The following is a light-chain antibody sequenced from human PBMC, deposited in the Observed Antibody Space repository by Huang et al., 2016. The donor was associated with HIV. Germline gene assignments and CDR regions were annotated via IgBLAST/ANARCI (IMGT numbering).Light chain of an antibody. CDR2: GAS. CDR3: QQYNNWPPAT. J-gene: IGKJ3*01. CDR1: QSVSSN. V-gene: IGKV3-15*01. Sequence: EIVMTQSPATLSVSPGERATLSCRASQSVSSNLAWYQQKPGQVPRLLIYGASTRATGIPARFSGSGSGTEFTLTISSLQSEDFAVYYCQQYNNWPPATFGPGTKVDIK.